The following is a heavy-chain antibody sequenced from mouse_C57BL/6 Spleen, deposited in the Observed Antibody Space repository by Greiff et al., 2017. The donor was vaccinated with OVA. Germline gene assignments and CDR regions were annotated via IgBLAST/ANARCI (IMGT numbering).Heavy chain of an antibody. D-gene: IGHD2-4*01. CDR2: ISYSGST. V-gene: IGHV3-1*01. CDR3: ARGGPYDYGAWFAY. Sequence: DVKLQESGPGMVKPSQSLSLTCTVTGYSITSGYDWHWIRHFPGNKLEWMGYISYSGSTNYNPSLKSRISITPDTSKNHFFLKLNSVTTEDTATYYCARGGPYDYGAWFAYWGQGTLVTVSA. J-gene: IGHJ3*01. CDR1: GYSITSGYD.